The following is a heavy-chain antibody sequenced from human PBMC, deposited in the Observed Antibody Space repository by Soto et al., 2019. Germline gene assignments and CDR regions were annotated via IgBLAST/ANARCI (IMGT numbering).Heavy chain of an antibody. CDR1: GFTFSIYA. V-gene: IGHV3-23*01. J-gene: IGHJ4*02. D-gene: IGHD3-22*01. Sequence: PGGSLRLSCAASGFTFSIYAMSWVGQAPGKGLEWVSAISGSGGSTYYADSVKGRFTISRDNSKNTLYLQMNSLRAEDTAVYYCAKDPHATYYDSSGYYAHWGQGSLVTVSS. CDR2: ISGSGGST. CDR3: AKDPHATYYDSSGYYAH.